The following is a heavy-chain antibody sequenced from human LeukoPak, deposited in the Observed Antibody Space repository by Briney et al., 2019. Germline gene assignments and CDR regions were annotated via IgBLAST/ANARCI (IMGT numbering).Heavy chain of an antibody. CDR2: INHSGST. J-gene: IGHJ6*02. Sequence: SETLSLTCAVYGGSFSGYYWSWIRQPPGKGLEWIGEINHSGSTNYNPSLKSRVTISEGTSKNQFSLKMSSVTAADTAVYYCVRESYYYGMDVWGQGTTVTVSS. CDR1: GGSFSGYY. V-gene: IGHV4-34*01. CDR3: VRESYYYGMDV.